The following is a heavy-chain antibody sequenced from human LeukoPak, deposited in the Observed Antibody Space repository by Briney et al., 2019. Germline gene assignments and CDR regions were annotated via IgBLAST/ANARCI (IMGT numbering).Heavy chain of an antibody. CDR3: TRDQH. Sequence: GGSPRLSCAGSGFIFGTTSMSWVRQTPGKGLEWVASINYDGSEKYYVGSVEGRFTISRDTAKKSLFLQMNSLRAEDTAIYYCTRDQHWGQGTLVTVSS. CDR1: GFIFGTTS. V-gene: IGHV3-7*01. CDR2: INYDGSEK. J-gene: IGHJ1*01.